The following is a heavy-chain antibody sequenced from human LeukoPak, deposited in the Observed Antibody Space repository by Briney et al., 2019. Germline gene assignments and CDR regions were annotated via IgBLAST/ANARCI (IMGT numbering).Heavy chain of an antibody. J-gene: IGHJ4*02. CDR3: ARDRRLGWYSGSSKEGYFDY. CDR1: GFTFSSYE. V-gene: IGHV3-48*03. D-gene: IGHD1-26*01. Sequence: AGGSLRLSRAASGFTFSSYEMNWVRQAPGKGLEWVSYISSSGSTIYYADSVKGRFTISRDNAKNSLYLQMNSLRAEDTAVYYCARDRRLGWYSGSSKEGYFDYWGQGTLVTVSS. CDR2: ISSSGSTI.